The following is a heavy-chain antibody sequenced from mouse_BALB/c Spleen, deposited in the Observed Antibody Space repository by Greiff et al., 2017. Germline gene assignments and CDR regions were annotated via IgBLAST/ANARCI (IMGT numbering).Heavy chain of an antibody. CDR2: ISSGSSTI. V-gene: IGHV5-17*02. D-gene: IGHD1-2*01. Sequence: EVKLMESGGGLVQPGGSRKLSCAASGFTFSSFGMHWVRQAPEKGLEWVAYISSGSSTIYYADTVKGRFTISRDNPKNTLFLQMTSLRSEDTAMYYCARYYGPYYYAMDYWGQGTSVTVSS. CDR3: ARYYGPYYYAMDY. CDR1: GFTFSSFG. J-gene: IGHJ4*01.